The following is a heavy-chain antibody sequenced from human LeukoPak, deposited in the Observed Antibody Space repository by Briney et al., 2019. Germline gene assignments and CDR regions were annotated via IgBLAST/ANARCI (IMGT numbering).Heavy chain of an antibody. CDR1: GFTFRSYW. CDR2: IDNDGTST. V-gene: IGHV3-74*01. CDR3: AKGSRAQGYYFDF. Sequence: PGGSLRLSCAAPGFTFRSYWMQGVRQVPGKGLVWVSRIDNDGTSTTYADSVKGRFTISRDNSKNTLYLQMNSLRAEDTAAYYCAKGSRAQGYYFDFWGQGTLVTVSS. J-gene: IGHJ4*02. D-gene: IGHD3-10*01.